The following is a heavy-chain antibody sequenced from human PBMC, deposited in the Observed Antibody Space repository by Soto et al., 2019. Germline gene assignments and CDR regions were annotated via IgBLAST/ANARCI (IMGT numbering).Heavy chain of an antibody. CDR3: AKGDQERQWVFLHN. Sequence: EVQVLESGGGLVQPGGSLRLSCVASGFTFSNYAMTWVRQAPGKGMEWVSAIRGNGGETFYADSVKGRFTISRDNSKNTLYLQMNSLRAEDTAVYHCAKGDQERQWVFLHNWGQGTLVTVSP. CDR1: GFTFSNYA. J-gene: IGHJ4*02. V-gene: IGHV3-23*01. D-gene: IGHD2-21*01. CDR2: IRGNGGET.